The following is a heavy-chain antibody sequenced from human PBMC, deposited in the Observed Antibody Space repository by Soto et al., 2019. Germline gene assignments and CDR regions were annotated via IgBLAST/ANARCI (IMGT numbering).Heavy chain of an antibody. V-gene: IGHV4-30-4*01. CDR2: IYYSGST. Sequence: SETLSLTCTVSGGSISSGDYYWSWIRQPPGKGLEWIGYIYYSGSTYYNPSLKSRVTISVGTSKNQFSLKLSSVTAADTAVYYCARDEDSSSGPYYYGMDVWGQGTTVTV. CDR3: ARDEDSSSGPYYYGMDV. D-gene: IGHD6-6*01. CDR1: GGSISSGDYY. J-gene: IGHJ6*02.